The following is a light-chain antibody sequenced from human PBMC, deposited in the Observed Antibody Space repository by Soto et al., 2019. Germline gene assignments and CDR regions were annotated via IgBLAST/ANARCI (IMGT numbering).Light chain of an antibody. CDR3: QKYNSAPWT. V-gene: IGKV1-39*01. J-gene: IGKJ1*01. Sequence: DIQMTQSPSSLSASVGDRVTITCRASQSISSYLNWYQQKPGKAPKLLIYAASSLQSGVQSRFSGSGSGTDFTLTISSLQPEDVATYYCQKYNSAPWTFGQGTKVDIK. CDR2: AAS. CDR1: QSISSY.